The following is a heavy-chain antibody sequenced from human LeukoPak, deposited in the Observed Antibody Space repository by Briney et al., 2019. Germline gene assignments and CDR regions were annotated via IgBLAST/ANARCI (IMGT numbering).Heavy chain of an antibody. V-gene: IGHV3-66*01. Sequence: PGGSLRLSCAASGFTFRNYGMSWVRQAPGKGLEWVSVIYSGGSTYYADSVKGRFTISRDNSKNTLYLQMNSLRAEDTAVYYCARGYDYFDYWGQGTLVTVSS. CDR1: GFTFRNYG. D-gene: IGHD2-15*01. CDR2: IYSGGST. CDR3: ARGYDYFDY. J-gene: IGHJ4*02.